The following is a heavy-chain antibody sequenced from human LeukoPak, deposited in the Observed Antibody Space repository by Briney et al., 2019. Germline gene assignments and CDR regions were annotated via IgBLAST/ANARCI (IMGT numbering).Heavy chain of an antibody. CDR2: ISSSSSYI. CDR3: ARDLSAARGP. CDR1: GFTFSSYS. V-gene: IGHV3-21*01. Sequence: GGSLRLSCAASGFTFSSYSMNWVRQAPGKGLEWVSSISSSSSYIYYADSVKGRFTISRDNAKNSLYLQMSSLRAEDTAVYYCARDLSAARGPWGQGTLVTVSS. J-gene: IGHJ4*02. D-gene: IGHD6-6*01.